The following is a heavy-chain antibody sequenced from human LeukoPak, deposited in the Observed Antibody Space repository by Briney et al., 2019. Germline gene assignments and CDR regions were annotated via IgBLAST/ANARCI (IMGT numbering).Heavy chain of an antibody. CDR3: ARWGKGWFDP. D-gene: IGHD7-27*01. CDR2: IYYSGST. CDR1: GGSISSYY. J-gene: IGHJ5*02. Sequence: PSETLSLTCTVSGGSISSYYWSWIRQPPGKGLEWIGYIYYSGSTNYNPSLKSRVTISVDTSKNQFSLKLSSVTAADTAVYYCARWGKGWFDPWGQGTLVTVSS. V-gene: IGHV4-59*01.